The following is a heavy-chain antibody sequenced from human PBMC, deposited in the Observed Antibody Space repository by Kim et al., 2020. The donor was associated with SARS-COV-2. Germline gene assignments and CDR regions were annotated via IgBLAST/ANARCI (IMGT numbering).Heavy chain of an antibody. D-gene: IGHD3-9*01. CDR1: GYTFTGYY. V-gene: IGHV1-2*06. Sequence: ASVKVSCKASGYTFTGYYMHWVRQAPGQGLEWMGRINPNSGGTNYAQKFQGRVTMTRDTSISTAYMELSRLRSDDTAVYYCARERGRYFDWLLYYYGMDVWGQGTTVTVSS. J-gene: IGHJ6*02. CDR2: INPNSGGT. CDR3: ARERGRYFDWLLYYYGMDV.